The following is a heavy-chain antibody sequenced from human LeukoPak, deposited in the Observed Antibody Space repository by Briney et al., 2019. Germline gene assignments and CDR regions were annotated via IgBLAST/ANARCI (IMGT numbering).Heavy chain of an antibody. CDR3: ARAPKRLGSPSFSPTPDY. CDR2: INPNSGGT. V-gene: IGHV1-2*02. J-gene: IGHJ4*02. CDR1: GYTFTGYY. Sequence: ASVKVSCKASGYTFTGYYMHWVRQAPGQGLEWMGWINPNSGGTNDAQKFQGRVTMTRDTSISTAYMELSRLRSDDTAVYYCARAPKRLGSPSFSPTPDYWGQGTLVTVSS. D-gene: IGHD2/OR15-2a*01.